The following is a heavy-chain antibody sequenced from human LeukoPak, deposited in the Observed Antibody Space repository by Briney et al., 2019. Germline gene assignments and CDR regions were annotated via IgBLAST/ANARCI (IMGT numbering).Heavy chain of an antibody. J-gene: IGHJ5*02. CDR3: ARGTIVVVPAASSWFDP. D-gene: IGHD2-2*01. Sequence: GASVKVSCKASGGTFSSYAISWVRQAPGQGLEWMGGIIPIFGTANYAQKFQGRVTITADESTSTAYMELGSLRSEDTAVYYCARGTIVVVPAASSWFDPWGQGTLVTVSS. CDR2: IIPIFGTA. CDR1: GGTFSSYA. V-gene: IGHV1-69*13.